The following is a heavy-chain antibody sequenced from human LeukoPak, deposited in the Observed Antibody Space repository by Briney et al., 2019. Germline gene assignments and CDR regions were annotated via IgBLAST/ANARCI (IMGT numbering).Heavy chain of an antibody. Sequence: GGSLRLSCAASGFTFSNYGIHWVRQAPGKGLEWVAVISDDGSNKYYADSVKGRFTISRDNSENTLYLQMNSLRAEDTAVYYCAKETGRWELEWGQGTLVTVSS. D-gene: IGHD1-26*01. V-gene: IGHV3-30*18. CDR3: AKETGRWELE. CDR1: GFTFSNYG. CDR2: ISDDGSNK. J-gene: IGHJ4*02.